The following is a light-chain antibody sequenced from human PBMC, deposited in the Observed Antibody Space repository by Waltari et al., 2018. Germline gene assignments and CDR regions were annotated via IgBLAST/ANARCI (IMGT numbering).Light chain of an antibody. CDR1: ALPKKY. J-gene: IGLJ2*01. Sequence: SYELTQSPSVSLSPGPTARLTCSGDALPKKYAYWYQKKPGQAPVLIIFKDRERPSGIPERFSGSTSGTTVTLTITGVQAEDEADYYCLSPETRGSWVFGGGTKLTVL. CDR3: LSPETRGSWV. CDR2: KDR. V-gene: IGLV3-25*03.